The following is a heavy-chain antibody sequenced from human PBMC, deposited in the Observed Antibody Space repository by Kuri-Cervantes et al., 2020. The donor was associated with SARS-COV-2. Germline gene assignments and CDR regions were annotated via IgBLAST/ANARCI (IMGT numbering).Heavy chain of an antibody. J-gene: IGHJ4*02. Sequence: ESLKISCTVSGGSISSSSYYWGWIRQPPGKGLEWIGSIYYSGSTYYNPSLKSRVTISVDTSKNQFSLKLSSATAADAAVYYCARRNSPYSSSSYYFVYWGQGTLVTVSS. D-gene: IGHD6-13*01. CDR3: ARRNSPYSSSSYYFVY. V-gene: IGHV4-39*01. CDR1: GGSISSSSYY. CDR2: IYYSGST.